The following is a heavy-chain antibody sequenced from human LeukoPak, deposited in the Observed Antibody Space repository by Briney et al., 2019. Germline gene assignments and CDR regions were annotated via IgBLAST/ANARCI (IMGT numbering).Heavy chain of an antibody. V-gene: IGHV1-2*06. J-gene: IGHJ4*02. D-gene: IGHD1-26*01. CDR3: ARDSRGSYKFGFDY. CDR2: INPNSGGT. Sequence: ASVKVSCKASGYTFTGYYMHWVRQAPGQGLEWMGRINPNSGGTNYAQKFQGRVTMTRDTSTSTAYMELSRLRSDDTAVYYCARDSRGSYKFGFDYWGQGTLVTVSS. CDR1: GYTFTGYY.